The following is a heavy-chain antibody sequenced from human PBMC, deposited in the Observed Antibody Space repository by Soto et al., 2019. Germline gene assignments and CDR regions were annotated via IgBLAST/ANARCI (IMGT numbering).Heavy chain of an antibody. CDR3: GSEGVALSGYNWFDP. Sequence: SETLSLTCQVSGDSISSYYWSWIRQPAGKGLEWIGRISASGSSNYNPSLKTRVTMSLDMSKSQFSLQLNSVTAADTAVYYCGSEGVALSGYNWFDPWGQGTLVTVSS. V-gene: IGHV4-4*07. CDR2: ISASGSS. D-gene: IGHD3-22*01. J-gene: IGHJ5*02. CDR1: GDSISSYY.